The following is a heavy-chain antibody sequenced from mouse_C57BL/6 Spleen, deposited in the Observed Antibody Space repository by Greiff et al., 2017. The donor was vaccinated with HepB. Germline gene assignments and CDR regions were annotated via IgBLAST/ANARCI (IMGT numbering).Heavy chain of an antibody. J-gene: IGHJ3*01. CDR3: ARDRGYYGNRGFAY. Sequence: EVKLQESEGGLVQPGSSMKLSCTASGFTFSDYYMAWVRQVPEKGLEWVANINYDGSSTYYLDSLKSRFIISRDNAKNILYLQMSSLKSEDTATYYCARDRGYYGNRGFAYWGQGTLVTVSA. D-gene: IGHD2-1*01. CDR1: GFTFSDYY. V-gene: IGHV5-16*01. CDR2: INYDGSST.